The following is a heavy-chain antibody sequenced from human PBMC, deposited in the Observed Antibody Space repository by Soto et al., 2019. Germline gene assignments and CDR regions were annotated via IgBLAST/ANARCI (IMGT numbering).Heavy chain of an antibody. V-gene: IGHV3-49*03. CDR3: TSTIFGVVIPGGYYYGMDV. Sequence: SLRLSCIASGFTFGDYAMSWFRQAPGKGLEWVGFIRSKVYGGTTEYAASVKGRFTISRDDSISIAYLQMNSLKTEDTAVYYCTSTIFGVVIPGGYYYGMDVWGQGTTVTVS. CDR1: GFTFGDYA. J-gene: IGHJ6*02. CDR2: IRSKVYGGTT. D-gene: IGHD3-3*01.